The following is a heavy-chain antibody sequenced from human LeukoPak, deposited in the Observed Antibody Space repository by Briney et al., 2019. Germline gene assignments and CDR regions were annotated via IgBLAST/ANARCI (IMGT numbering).Heavy chain of an antibody. Sequence: GGSLRLSCAASGFTFSNYGMHWVRQAPGKGLEWVALISFDESSEYYADSVKGRFSISRDNSKNTLYLQMNNARVDDTAVYYCAKEVGYGSPYFDYWGQGTLVTVPS. D-gene: IGHD5-12*01. CDR1: GFTFSNYG. J-gene: IGHJ4*02. V-gene: IGHV3-30*18. CDR3: AKEVGYGSPYFDY. CDR2: ISFDESSE.